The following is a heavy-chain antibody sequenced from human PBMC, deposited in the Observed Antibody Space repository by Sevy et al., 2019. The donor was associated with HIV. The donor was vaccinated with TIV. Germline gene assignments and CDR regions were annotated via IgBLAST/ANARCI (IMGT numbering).Heavy chain of an antibody. J-gene: IGHJ4*02. V-gene: IGHV3-7*01. D-gene: IGHD5-18*01. CDR3: VREGLGGFSYSLDC. CDR2: MKQDGSEK. Sequence: GGSLRLSCAASGFMFSSYDMNWVRQAPGKGLEWVATMKQDGSEKYYVDSVKGRFTISRDNAKHSLYLQMNSLRAEDTAVYYCVREGLGGFSYSLDCWGQGTLVTVSS. CDR1: GFMFSSYD.